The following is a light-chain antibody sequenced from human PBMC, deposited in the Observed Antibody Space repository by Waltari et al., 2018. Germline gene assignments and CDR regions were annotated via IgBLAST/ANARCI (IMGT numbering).Light chain of an antibody. CDR2: GAS. CDR3: QQYNNMWT. CDR1: QSVSSN. J-gene: IGKJ1*01. Sequence: EIVMTQSPATLSVSPGERATLSCRASQSVSSNLAWYQQKPGQAPRLLIYGASTRATGIPARFGGSGSWTEFTLTISSMQSEDFAVYYCQQYNNMWTFGQGTKVEIK. V-gene: IGKV3-15*01.